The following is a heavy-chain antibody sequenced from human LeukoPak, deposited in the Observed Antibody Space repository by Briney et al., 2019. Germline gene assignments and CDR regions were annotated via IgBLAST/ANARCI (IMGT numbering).Heavy chain of an antibody. CDR3: ARGVTNYNWFDP. D-gene: IGHD1-7*01. V-gene: IGHV4-34*01. J-gene: IGHJ5*02. CDR2: INHSGST. CDR1: GGSFSGYY. Sequence: PSETLSLTCAVYGGSFSGYYWSWIRQPPGKGLEWIGEINHSGSTYYNPSLRSRVTISVDTSKNQFSLKLSSVTAADTALYYCARGVTNYNWFDPWGQGTLVTVSS.